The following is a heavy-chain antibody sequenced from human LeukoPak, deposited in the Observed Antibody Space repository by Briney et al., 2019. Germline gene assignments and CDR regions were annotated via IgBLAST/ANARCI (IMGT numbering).Heavy chain of an antibody. D-gene: IGHD4-17*01. CDR2: IYSGGST. Sequence: SETLSLTCAVYGGSFSGYYWSWIRQPPGKGLEWIGSIYSGGSTYYNPSLKSRVTISVDTSKNQFSLKLNSVTAADTAVYYCARRDYAGGWFDPWGQGTLVTVSS. CDR3: ARRDYAGGWFDP. V-gene: IGHV4-34*01. CDR1: GGSFSGYY. J-gene: IGHJ5*02.